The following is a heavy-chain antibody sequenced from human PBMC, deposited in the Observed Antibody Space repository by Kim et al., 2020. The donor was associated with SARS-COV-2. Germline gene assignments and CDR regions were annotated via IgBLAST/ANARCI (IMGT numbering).Heavy chain of an antibody. CDR2: ISYDGTNT. CDR3: AKSSGRYKYYYYYGMDV. D-gene: IGHD1-26*01. Sequence: GGSLRLSCAASGFTFSIYGMHWVRQAPGKGLEWVAVISYDGTNTYYADSVKGRFTISRDNSKNTLYLQMNSLRAEDTAVYYCAKSSGRYKYYYYYGMDVWGQGTTVTVSS. V-gene: IGHV3-30*18. J-gene: IGHJ6*02. CDR1: GFTFSIYG.